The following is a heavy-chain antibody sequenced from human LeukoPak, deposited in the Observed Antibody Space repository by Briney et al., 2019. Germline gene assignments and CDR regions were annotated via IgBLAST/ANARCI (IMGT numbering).Heavy chain of an antibody. D-gene: IGHD5-12*01. J-gene: IGHJ4*02. Sequence: SETLSLTCAVSGYSISSGYYWGFIRQPPGKGLERIGSIYHSGSTYYNPSLKSRVTISVDTSKNQFSLKLSSVTAADTAVYYCAREVVATITYSDYWGQGTLVTVSS. CDR1: GYSISSGYY. V-gene: IGHV4-38-2*02. CDR3: AREVVATITYSDY. CDR2: IYHSGST.